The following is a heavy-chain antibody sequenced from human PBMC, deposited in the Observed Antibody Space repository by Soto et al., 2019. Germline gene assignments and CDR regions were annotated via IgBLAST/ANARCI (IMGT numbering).Heavy chain of an antibody. CDR1: GYTFTSYG. D-gene: IGHD5-18*01. Sequence: GASVKVSCKASGYTFTSYGISWVRQAPGQGLEWMGWISAYNGNTNYAQKLQGRVTMTTDTSTSTAYMELNSLRAEDTAVYYCAKDRGTAMEQYFDYWGQGTLVTVSS. J-gene: IGHJ4*02. CDR3: AKDRGTAMEQYFDY. V-gene: IGHV1-18*01. CDR2: ISAYNGNT.